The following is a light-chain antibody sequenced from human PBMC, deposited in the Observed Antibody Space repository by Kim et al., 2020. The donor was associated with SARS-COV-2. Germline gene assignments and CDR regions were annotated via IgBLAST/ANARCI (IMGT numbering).Light chain of an antibody. Sequence: EIVMTQSPATLSVSPGERATLSCRASQSVSSNLAWYQQKPGQAPRLLIYGASTRATGIPARFSGSGSGTEFTLTISSLQSEDSAVYYCQQYNNWLETFGQGTKVDIK. CDR1: QSVSSN. CDR2: GAS. J-gene: IGKJ1*01. V-gene: IGKV3-15*01. CDR3: QQYNNWLET.